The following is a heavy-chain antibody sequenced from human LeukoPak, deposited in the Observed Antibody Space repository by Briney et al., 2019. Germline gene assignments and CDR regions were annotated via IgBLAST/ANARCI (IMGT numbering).Heavy chain of an antibody. CDR1: GYTFTSYD. J-gene: IGHJ6*02. CDR3: ARPIYCSSTSCYNGMDV. CDR2: MNPNSGNT. V-gene: IGHV1-8*01. D-gene: IGHD2-2*02. Sequence: GASVKVSCKASGYTFTSYDINWVRQATGQGLEWMGWMNPNSGNTGYAQKFQGRVTMTRNTSISTAYMELSSLRSEDTAVYYCARPIYCSSTSCYNGMDVWGLGTTVTVSS.